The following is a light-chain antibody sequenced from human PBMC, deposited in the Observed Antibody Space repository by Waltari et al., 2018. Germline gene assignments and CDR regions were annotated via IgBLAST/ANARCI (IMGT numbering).Light chain of an antibody. Sequence: SYELTQPPSVSVSPGQTASITCSGDNLGDKYVSWYQLKPGQSPVLVIYQDSQWPSGIPERFSGSNSGNTATLTISGTQAMDEADYYCQAWDSSTVVFGGGTKLTVL. CDR1: NLGDKY. V-gene: IGLV3-1*01. CDR2: QDS. J-gene: IGLJ2*01. CDR3: QAWDSSTVV.